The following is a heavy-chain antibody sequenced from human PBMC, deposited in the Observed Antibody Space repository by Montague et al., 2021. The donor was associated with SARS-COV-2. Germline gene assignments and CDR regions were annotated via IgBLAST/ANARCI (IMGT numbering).Heavy chain of an antibody. CDR1: GGSISSYY. V-gene: IGHV4-59*13. Sequence: SETLSLTCTVSGGSISSYYWSWIRQPPGKVLEWIGYMYYSGSTNYNPSLKSRVTLSVDTSKNQFSLKLSSVTAADTAVYYCARDFDCWGQGTLVTVSS. CDR2: MYYSGST. CDR3: ARDFDC. J-gene: IGHJ4*02.